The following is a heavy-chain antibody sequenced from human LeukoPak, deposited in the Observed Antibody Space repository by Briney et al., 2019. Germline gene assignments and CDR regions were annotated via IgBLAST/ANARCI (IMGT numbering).Heavy chain of an antibody. D-gene: IGHD3-22*01. CDR1: GLTFSSYA. Sequence: GGSLRLSCAASGLTFSSYAMSWVRQAPGKGLEWVSAISGSGGSTYYADSVKGRFTISRDNSKNTLYLQMNSLKAEDTAVYYCARIADYDGSVFYDVDYWGQGTLVTVSS. CDR3: ARIADYDGSVFYDVDY. J-gene: IGHJ4*02. CDR2: ISGSGGST. V-gene: IGHV3-23*01.